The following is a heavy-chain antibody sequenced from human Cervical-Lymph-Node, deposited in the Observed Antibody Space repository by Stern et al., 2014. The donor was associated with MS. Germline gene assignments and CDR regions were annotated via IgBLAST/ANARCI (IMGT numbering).Heavy chain of an antibody. Sequence: QVQLVQSGADVKKPGSSGRVSCKASGDIRRLRQATGQGLEYMGGIIRPVCTAHYTQRFQGRLTITADKSTNTTYMELSSLRSDDTAIYYCATGAGDNWFDPWGQGTLVSVSS. CDR2: IIRPVCTA. CDR1: GD. D-gene: IGHD3-10*01. J-gene: IGHJ5*02. CDR3: ATGAGDNWFDP. V-gene: IGHV1-69*06.